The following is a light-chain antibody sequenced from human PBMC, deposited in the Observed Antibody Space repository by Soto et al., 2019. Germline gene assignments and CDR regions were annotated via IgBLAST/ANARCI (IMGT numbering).Light chain of an antibody. V-gene: IGKV3-15*01. J-gene: IGKJ1*01. CDR3: QQYNNWPQT. CDR1: QSVSSN. Sequence: EIVMTQSPATLSVSPGERANLSCRASQSVSSNLAWYQQKPGQAPRLLIYGASTRATGFPARFSGSGSGTEFTLTISSLQSEDFAVYYCQQYNNWPQTFGQGTKV. CDR2: GAS.